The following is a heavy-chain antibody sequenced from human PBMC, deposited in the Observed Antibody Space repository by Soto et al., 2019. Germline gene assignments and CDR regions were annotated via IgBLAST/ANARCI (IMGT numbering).Heavy chain of an antibody. CDR2: IKSKTDGGTT. V-gene: IGHV3-15*07. CDR3: TTDSTTMTRQAFDI. CDR1: GFTFSNAW. Sequence: GGSLRLSCAASGFTFSNAWMSWVRQAPGKGLEWVGRIKSKTDGGTTDYAAPVKGRFTISRDDSKNTLYLQMNSLKTEDTAVYYCTTDSTTMTRQAFDIWGQGTMVTVSS. J-gene: IGHJ3*02. D-gene: IGHD3-22*01.